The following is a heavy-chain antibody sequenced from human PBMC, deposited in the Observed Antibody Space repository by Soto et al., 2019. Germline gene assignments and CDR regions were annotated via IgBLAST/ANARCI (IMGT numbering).Heavy chain of an antibody. J-gene: IGHJ4*02. CDR1: GYTFTNYA. CDR3: ARAIGGLYYFDY. Sequence: ASVKVSCKDSGYTFTNYAIHWARQAPGQRLEWMGWIHPANGNTKYSQKFQGRVTITRDTSASTAYMELSSLRSEDTAVYCCARAIGGLYYFDYWGQGTLVTVSS. V-gene: IGHV1-3*01. D-gene: IGHD3-16*01. CDR2: IHPANGNT.